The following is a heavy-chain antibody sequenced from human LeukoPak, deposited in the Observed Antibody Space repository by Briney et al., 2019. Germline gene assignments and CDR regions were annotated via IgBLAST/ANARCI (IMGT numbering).Heavy chain of an antibody. Sequence: SGGSLKLSCAASGFTFSGSAVHWVRQASGKGLEWVGRIRSRANNYATAYAASVKGRFTISRDDSKNTAYLQMNSLKIEDTAVYYCSISHDYGDNWGQETLVTVSS. V-gene: IGHV3-73*01. CDR3: SISHDYGDN. J-gene: IGHJ4*02. D-gene: IGHD4/OR15-4a*01. CDR2: IRSRANNYAT. CDR1: GFTFSGSA.